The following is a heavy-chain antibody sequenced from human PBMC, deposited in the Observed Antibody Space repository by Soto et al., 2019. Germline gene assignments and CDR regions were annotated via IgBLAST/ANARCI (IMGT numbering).Heavy chain of an antibody. CDR1: GGSISSSRFY. CDR2: IYYSGST. V-gene: IGHV4-39*01. D-gene: IGHD6-19*01. Sequence: PXATLSLTFTVSGGSISSSRFYWGWIRQPPGKGLEWIGSIYYSGSTYYNPSLKSRVTISVDTSKNQFSLKLSSVTATDTAVYYCATNVIAVLNWFDHWGQGTLVT. J-gene: IGHJ5*02. CDR3: ATNVIAVLNWFDH.